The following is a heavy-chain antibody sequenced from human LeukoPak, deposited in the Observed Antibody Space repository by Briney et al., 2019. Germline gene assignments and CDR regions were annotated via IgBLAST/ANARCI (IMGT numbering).Heavy chain of an antibody. J-gene: IGHJ4*02. V-gene: IGHV6-1*01. Sequence: SQTLSLTCAIPGDSGSSNSGAWNWIRQSPSRGLEWLGRAYYRSKWYNDYAVSVKSRITINPDTSKNQFSLQLNSVTPEDTAVYYCARNPKYSSGWMGQFDYWGQGTLVTVSS. CDR1: GDSGSSNSGA. D-gene: IGHD6-19*01. CDR3: ARNPKYSSGWMGQFDY. CDR2: AYYRSKWYN.